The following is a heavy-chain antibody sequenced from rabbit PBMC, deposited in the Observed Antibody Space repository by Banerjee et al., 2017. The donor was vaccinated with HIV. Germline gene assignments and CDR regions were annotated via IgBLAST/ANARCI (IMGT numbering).Heavy chain of an antibody. J-gene: IGHJ6*01. D-gene: IGHD4-2*01. CDR2: IYAGSSGST. CDR1: GLDFSSSYW. Sequence: QEQLVEYGGDLVQPEGSLTLTCKASGLDFSSSYWICWVRQAPGKGLEWIACIYAGSSGSTYYASWARGRVTISKTSSTTVTLQMTSLTDADTATYFCARSADYAGYGMDLWGPGTLVTVS. V-gene: IGHV1S45*01. CDR3: ARSADYAGYGMDL.